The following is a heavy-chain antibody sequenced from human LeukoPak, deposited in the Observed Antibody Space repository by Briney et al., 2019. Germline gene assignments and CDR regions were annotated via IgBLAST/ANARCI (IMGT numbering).Heavy chain of an antibody. V-gene: IGHV4-30-4*01. CDR2: IYDSGST. D-gene: IGHD2-2*02. CDR3: ARHLRHCSSTSCHIYYYYYGMDV. J-gene: IGHJ6*02. Sequence: PSQTLSLTCTVSGASIRSGDYYWSWIRQPPGKGLEWIVYIYDSGSTYYNPSLKSRVTISVDTSKNQFSLKLSSVTAADTAVYYCARHLRHCSSTSCHIYYYYYGMDVWGQGTTVTVSS. CDR1: GASIRSGDYY.